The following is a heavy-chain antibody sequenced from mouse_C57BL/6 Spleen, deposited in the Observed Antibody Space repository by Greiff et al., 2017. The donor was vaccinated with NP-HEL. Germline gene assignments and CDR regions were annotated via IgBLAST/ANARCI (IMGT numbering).Heavy chain of an antibody. D-gene: IGHD1-1*01. CDR2: IYPGSGNT. Sequence: VQLQQSGAELVRPGASVKLSCKASGYTFTDYYINWVKQRPGQGLEWIARIYPGSGNTYYNEKFKGKATLTAEKSSSTAYMQLSSLTSEDSAVYFCARGRYYYGSSYWYFDVWGTGTTVTVSS. CDR3: ARGRYYYGSSYWYFDV. V-gene: IGHV1-76*01. CDR1: GYTFTDYY. J-gene: IGHJ1*03.